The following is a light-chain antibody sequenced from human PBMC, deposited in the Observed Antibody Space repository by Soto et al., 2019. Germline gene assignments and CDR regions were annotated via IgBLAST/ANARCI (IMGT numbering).Light chain of an antibody. CDR1: QDISNY. CDR3: QQYDNRIT. Sequence: IRMTQSPSSLSASTGDRVTITCQASQDISNYLNWYQQKPGKAPKLLIYDASNLETGVPSRFSGSGSGTDFTFTISSLQPEDIATYYCQQYDNRITFGQGTRLEIK. CDR2: DAS. J-gene: IGKJ5*01. V-gene: IGKV1-33*01.